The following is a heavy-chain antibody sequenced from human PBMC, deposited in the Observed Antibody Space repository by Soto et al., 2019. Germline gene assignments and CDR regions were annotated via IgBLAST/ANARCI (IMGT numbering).Heavy chain of an antibody. J-gene: IGHJ6*02. CDR2: IIPIFGTT. Sequence: QVQLLQSGAEVKKPGSSVKVSCKASGGTFSSYAIDWVRQAPGQGLEWMGGIIPIFGTTNYAQKLQGRVKLTADESTRTAYMELSTLRSEDTAVYYCARGTVTGSEYNYYYYGMDVWGQGTTVTVSS. V-gene: IGHV1-69*12. D-gene: IGHD1-1*01. CDR3: ARGTVTGSEYNYYYYGMDV. CDR1: GGTFSSYA.